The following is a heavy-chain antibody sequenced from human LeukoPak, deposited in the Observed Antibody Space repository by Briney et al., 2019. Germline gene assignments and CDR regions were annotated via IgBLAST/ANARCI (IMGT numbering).Heavy chain of an antibody. J-gene: IGHJ4*02. CDR2: INPSGGST. Sequence: ASVKVSCKASGYTFTSYAMNWVRQAPGQGLEWMGIINPSGGSTSYAQKFQGRVTMTRDMSTSTVYMELSSLRSEDTAVYYCARGAYYYGSGSGLGYWGQGTLVTVSS. D-gene: IGHD3-10*01. CDR1: GYTFTSYA. V-gene: IGHV1-46*01. CDR3: ARGAYYYGSGSGLGY.